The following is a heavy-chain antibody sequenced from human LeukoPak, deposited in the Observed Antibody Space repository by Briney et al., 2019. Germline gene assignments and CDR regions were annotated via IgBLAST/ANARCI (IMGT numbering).Heavy chain of an antibody. CDR1: GGSISSYY. CDR2: IYYSGST. Sequence: SETLSLTCTVSGGSISSYYWSWIRQPPGKGLEWIGYIYYSGSTNYNPSLKSRVTISVDTSKNQFSLKLSSVTAADTAVYYCASLSSGCDYWGQGTLVTVSS. D-gene: IGHD3-22*01. J-gene: IGHJ4*02. V-gene: IGHV4-59*01. CDR3: ASLSSGCDY.